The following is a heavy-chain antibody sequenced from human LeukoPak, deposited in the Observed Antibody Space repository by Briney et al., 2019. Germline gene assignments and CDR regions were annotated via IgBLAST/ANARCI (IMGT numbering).Heavy chain of an antibody. CDR1: GGSISSYY. D-gene: IGHD3-22*01. V-gene: IGHV4-34*01. CDR2: INHSGST. Sequence: SETLSLTCTVSGGSISSYYWSWIRQPPGKGLEWIGEINHSGSTNYKPSLKSRVIISVDTSKNQLSLKLSSVTAADTAVYYCARGRGRAVLITTSRRSFWFDSWGQGTLVTVSS. J-gene: IGHJ5*01. CDR3: ARGRGRAVLITTSRRSFWFDS.